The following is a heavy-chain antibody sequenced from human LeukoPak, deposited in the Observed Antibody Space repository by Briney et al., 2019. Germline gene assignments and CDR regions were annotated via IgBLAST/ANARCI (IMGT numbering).Heavy chain of an antibody. D-gene: IGHD2-2*01. Sequence: ASVKVSCKASGYTFTSYYMHWVRQAPGQGLEWMGIINPSGGSTSYAQKFQGRVTMTRDTSTSTVYMELSSLRSEDTAVYYCAREKRIVVVPAAIPYYYYYMDVWGKGTTVTVSS. CDR2: INPSGGST. J-gene: IGHJ6*03. V-gene: IGHV1-46*01. CDR1: GYTFTSYY. CDR3: AREKRIVVVPAAIPYYYYYMDV.